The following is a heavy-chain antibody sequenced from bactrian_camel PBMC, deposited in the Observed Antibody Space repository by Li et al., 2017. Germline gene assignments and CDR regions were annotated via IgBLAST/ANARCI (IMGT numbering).Heavy chain of an antibody. CDR1: LYIYSSYC. Sequence: HVQLVESGGGSAQAGGSLRLSCEISLYIYSSYCMGWFRQAPGKEREAVAAHYTGTATTFVADSVKGRFAISGDNAKNVLYLQMNSLQPEDTAMYYCAARQPCRVWLGYEDPGEYNIWGQGTQVTVS. CDR2: HYTGTATT. V-gene: IGHV3S1*01. CDR3: AARQPCRVWLGYEDPGEYNI. J-gene: IGHJ4*01. D-gene: IGHD5*01.